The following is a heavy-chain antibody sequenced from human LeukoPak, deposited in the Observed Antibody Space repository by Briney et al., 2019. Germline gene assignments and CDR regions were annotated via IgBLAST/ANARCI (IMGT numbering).Heavy chain of an antibody. CDR2: ISSNGGST. D-gene: IGHD1-26*01. V-gene: IGHV3-64*04. CDR3: ARQIVGATGLDY. J-gene: IGHJ4*02. CDR1: GFTFSSYA. Sequence: GGSLRLSCSASGFTFSSYAMHWVRQAPGKGLEYVSAISSNGGSTYYADSVKGRFTISRDNAKDSLYLQMNSLRAEDTAVYYCARQIVGATGLDYWGQGTLVTVSS.